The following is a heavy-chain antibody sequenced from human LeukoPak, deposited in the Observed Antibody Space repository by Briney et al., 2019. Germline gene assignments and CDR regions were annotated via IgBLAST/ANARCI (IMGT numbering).Heavy chain of an antibody. CDR1: GFTLSNYW. J-gene: IGHJ4*02. CDR3: ARDQWRLFDF. CDR2: IKEDGSDK. V-gene: IGHV3-7*04. Sequence: PGESLRLSCAASGFTLSNYWMTWVRQAPGKGLEWVANIKEDGSDKYYVDSVKGRFTISRDNARNSLYLQMNSLRAEDTAVYFCARDQWRLFDFWGQGTLVAVSS. D-gene: IGHD2-21*02.